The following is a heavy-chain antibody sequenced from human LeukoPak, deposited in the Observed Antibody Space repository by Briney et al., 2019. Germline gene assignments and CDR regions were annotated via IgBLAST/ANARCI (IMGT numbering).Heavy chain of an antibody. CDR3: ARHSSYYYDSSGYYPDY. CDR1: GYSFTSYW. CDR2: IYPGDSDT. D-gene: IGHD3-22*01. J-gene: IGHJ4*02. V-gene: IGHV5-51*01. Sequence: GESLKISCKGSGYSFTSYWIGWVRQMPGKGLEWMGIIYPGDSDTRYSPSFQGQVTISADKSISTAYLQRSSLKASDTAMYYCARHSSYYYDSSGYYPDYWGQGTLVTVSS.